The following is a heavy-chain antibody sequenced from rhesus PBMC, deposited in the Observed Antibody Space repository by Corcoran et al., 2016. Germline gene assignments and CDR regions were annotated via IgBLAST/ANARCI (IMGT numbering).Heavy chain of an antibody. J-gene: IGHJ2*01. CDR2: INPSNGNT. CDR1: GYTFTSYY. Sequence: QVQLVQSGAEVKKPGASVKLSCKASGYTFTSYYLNWVSKAPGQVLDGMGRINPSNGNTGYAQKFQGRVTMTRDTSTSTAYMELSSLRSEDTAVYYCTRGAGSRNWYFDLWGPGTPITISS. CDR3: TRGAGSRNWYFDL. D-gene: IGHD4-29*01. V-gene: IGHV1S9*01.